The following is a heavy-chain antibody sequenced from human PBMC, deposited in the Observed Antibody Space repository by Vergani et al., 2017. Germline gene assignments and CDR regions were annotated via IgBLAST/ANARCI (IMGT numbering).Heavy chain of an antibody. CDR2: IRPKTDGETT. CDR1: GFTFSSAW. CDR3: ARDFSKDDSTGYYFHGDAFHI. V-gene: IGHV3-15*01. Sequence: EVQPVESGGGLVKPGGSLRLSCTTSGFTFSSAWMSWVRQAPGKGLEWVARIRPKTDGETTDYAAPVKGRFTISRDNSKNTLYLQMNSLRDEDSAVYKCARDFSKDDSTGYYFHGDAFHIWGQGTMVTVSS. J-gene: IGHJ3*02. D-gene: IGHD3-22*01.